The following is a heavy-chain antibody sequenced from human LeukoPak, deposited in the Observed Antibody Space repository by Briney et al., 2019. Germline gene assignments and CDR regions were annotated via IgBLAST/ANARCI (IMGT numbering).Heavy chain of an antibody. CDR3: ARHPDYYDSSGYHDY. V-gene: IGHV4-39*01. J-gene: IGHJ4*02. D-gene: IGHD3-22*01. CDR1: GGSISGSSYY. Sequence: SETLSLTCTVSGGSISGSSYYWGWIRQPPGKGLEWIGSIYYSGSTYYNPSLKSRVTISVDTSKNQFSLKLSSATAADTAVYYCARHPDYYDSSGYHDYWGQGTLVTVSS. CDR2: IYYSGST.